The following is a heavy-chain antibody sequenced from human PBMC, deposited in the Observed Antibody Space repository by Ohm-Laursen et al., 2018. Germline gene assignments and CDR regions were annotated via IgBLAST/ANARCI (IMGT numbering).Heavy chain of an antibody. J-gene: IGHJ6*02. CDR1: GFSFSDHY. D-gene: IGHD5-12*01. CDR2: IRNKANSHTT. Sequence: SLRLSCTASGFSFSDHYMDWVRQAPEKGLEWVGRIRNKANSHTTEYAASVKGRFTISRDDSKNSLYLQMNSLRAEDTAVYYCARDVAHGGYGFGMDVWGQGTTVTVSS. CDR3: ARDVAHGGYGFGMDV. V-gene: IGHV3-72*01.